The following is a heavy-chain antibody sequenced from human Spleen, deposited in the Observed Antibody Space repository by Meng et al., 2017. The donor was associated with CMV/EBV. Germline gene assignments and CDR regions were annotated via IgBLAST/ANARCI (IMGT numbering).Heavy chain of an antibody. D-gene: IGHD3-10*01. CDR3: ARERGFGNPGEFDY. V-gene: IGHV1-2*06. CDR1: GYTFTGYY. J-gene: IGHJ4*02. CDR2: INPNSGDT. Sequence: QVQLVHASAEVKKPGASVKVSCKTSGYTFTGYYLTWVRQAPRQGLEWMGRINPNSGDTNYDQSFQGRVTITRETAISTAYMELSRVRSDDTAIYYCARERGFGNPGEFDYWGQGTLVTVSS.